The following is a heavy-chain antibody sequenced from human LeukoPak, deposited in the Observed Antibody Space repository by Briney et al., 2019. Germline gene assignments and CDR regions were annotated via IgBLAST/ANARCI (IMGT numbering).Heavy chain of an antibody. CDR1: GYTFTGYY. CDR3: ARGQSGYERFDY. V-gene: IGHV1-18*04. Sequence: GASVKVSCKASGYTFTGYYMHWVRQAPGQGLEWMGWISAYNGSTNYAQKLQGRVTMTTDTSTSTAYMELRSLRSDDTAVYYCARGQSGYERFDYWGQGTLVTVSS. J-gene: IGHJ4*02. D-gene: IGHD5-12*01. CDR2: ISAYNGST.